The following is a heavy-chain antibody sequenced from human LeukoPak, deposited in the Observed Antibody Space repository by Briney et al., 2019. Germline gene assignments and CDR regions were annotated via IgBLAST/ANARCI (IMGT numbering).Heavy chain of an antibody. D-gene: IGHD4-17*01. V-gene: IGHV4-59*01. CDR1: GGSISSYY. Sequence: SETLSLTCTVSGGSISSYYWSWIRQPPGKGLEWIGYIYYTENTNYNPSLKSRVTISVDTSKNQFSLNLTSVTAADTAVYYCARDYGDYVHYYMDVWGKGTTVTVSS. CDR3: ARDYGDYVHYYMDV. J-gene: IGHJ6*03. CDR2: IYYTENT.